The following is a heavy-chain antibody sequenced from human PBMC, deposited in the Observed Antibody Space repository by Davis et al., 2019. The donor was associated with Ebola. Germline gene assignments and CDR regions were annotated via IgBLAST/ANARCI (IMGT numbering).Heavy chain of an antibody. J-gene: IGHJ3*02. CDR2: IDTAGAT. CDR1: GFTFSSYD. D-gene: IGHD1-26*01. V-gene: IGHV3-13*01. CDR3: ARKTVGARDGAGTTDNAFDI. Sequence: GESLKISCVASGFTFSSYDMHWVRQTTGKGLEWLSSIDTAGATFYQGSVKGRFTISRENAKNSLYLQMNSLRAGDTAVYYCARKTVGARDGAGTTDNAFDIWGQGTMVIVSS.